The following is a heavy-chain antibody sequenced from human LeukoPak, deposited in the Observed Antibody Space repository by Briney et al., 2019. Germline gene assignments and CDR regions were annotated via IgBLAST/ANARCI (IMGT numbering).Heavy chain of an antibody. J-gene: IGHJ4*02. D-gene: IGHD3-22*01. V-gene: IGHV3-30*02. CDR3: AKSRWLLLPFIDY. CDR1: GFTFSSYG. Sequence: PGGSLRLSCAASGFTFSSYGMHWVRQAPGKGLEWVAFIRYDGSNKYYADSVKGRFTISRDNSKNTLYLQMNSLRAEDTAVYYCAKSRWLLLPFIDYWGQGTLVTVSS. CDR2: IRYDGSNK.